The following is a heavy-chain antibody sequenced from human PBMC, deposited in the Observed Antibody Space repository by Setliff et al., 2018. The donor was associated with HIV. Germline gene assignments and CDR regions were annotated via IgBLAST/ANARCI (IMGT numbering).Heavy chain of an antibody. J-gene: IGHJ2*01. CDR1: GFTFSTYA. D-gene: IGHD3-22*01. CDR3: AKDMEYDTSVYYHWYFDL. CDR2: ISAGGGST. V-gene: IGHV3-23*01. Sequence: PGGSLRLSCAVSGFTFSTYAMSWVRQAPGKGLEWVSTISAGGGSTYYADSVKGRFTISRDNSKNTLYLQMNSLRAEDTALYYCAKDMEYDTSVYYHWYFDLWGRGALV.